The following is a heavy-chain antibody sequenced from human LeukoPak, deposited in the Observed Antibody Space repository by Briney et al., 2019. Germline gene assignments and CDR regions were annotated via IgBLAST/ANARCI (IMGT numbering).Heavy chain of an antibody. Sequence: PGGSLRLSCAASGLTFGSYGMHWVRQTPGKGLEWVAFIHYDGSKTYYTDSVKGRFTISRDNFNNTLWLQMNSLRPEDTALYYCSPLGPLDYWGQGTLVTVSS. V-gene: IGHV3-30*02. CDR2: IHYDGSKT. CDR1: GLTFGSYG. J-gene: IGHJ4*02. D-gene: IGHD1-26*01. CDR3: SPLGPLDY.